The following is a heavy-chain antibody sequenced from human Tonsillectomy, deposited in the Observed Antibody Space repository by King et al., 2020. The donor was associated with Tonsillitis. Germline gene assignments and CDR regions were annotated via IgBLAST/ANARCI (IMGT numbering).Heavy chain of an antibody. D-gene: IGHD5-12*01. CDR3: ASLADIVIPPHVFYYYNMDV. Sequence: VQLVESGGGVDQPGRSLRLSCAASGFTFSSYAMHWVRQAPGKGLEWVAVVSFDGSNKYYADSVKGRFTISRDNSKNTLYLQMDSLRAEDTAVYYCASLADIVIPPHVFYYYNMDVWGQGTTVTVSS. CDR1: GFTFSSYA. CDR2: VSFDGSNK. V-gene: IGHV3-30-3*01. J-gene: IGHJ6*02.